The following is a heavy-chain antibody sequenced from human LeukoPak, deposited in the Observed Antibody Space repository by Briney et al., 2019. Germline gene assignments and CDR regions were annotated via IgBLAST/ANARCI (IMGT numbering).Heavy chain of an antibody. CDR1: GGSISNYY. V-gene: IGHV4-59*01. CDR2: IFYSGST. CDR3: ARGEYYYYRSAYYGFDY. D-gene: IGHD3-22*01. J-gene: IGHJ4*02. Sequence: SETLSLTCTVSGGSISNYYWSWIRQPPGEGLEWIGSIFYSGSTNCNPSLKSRVSISLPTSKNQFSLKLSSVTAADTAIYYCARGEYYYYRSAYYGFDYWGQGNLVTVSS.